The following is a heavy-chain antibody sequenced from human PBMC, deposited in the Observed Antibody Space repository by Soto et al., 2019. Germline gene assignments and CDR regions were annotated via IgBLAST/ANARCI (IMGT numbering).Heavy chain of an antibody. Sequence: EVQLVESGGGLVKPGGSLRLSCAASGFTFSSYTMNWVRQAPGKGLEWVSSISSSSSYIHYADSVKGRFTISRDNAKNSLYLHMNSLRVEDTAVYYCARGPPSGAYVYWGQGTLVTVSS. V-gene: IGHV3-21*02. CDR2: ISSSSSYI. D-gene: IGHD1-26*01. CDR3: ARGPPSGAYVY. J-gene: IGHJ4*02. CDR1: GFTFSSYT.